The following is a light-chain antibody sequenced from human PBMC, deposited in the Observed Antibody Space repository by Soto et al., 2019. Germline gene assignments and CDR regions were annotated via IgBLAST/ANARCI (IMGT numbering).Light chain of an antibody. Sequence: ETVMTQSPATLSVSPGERATLSCRASQSVSSNLAWYQQKPGQAPRLLIFGASTRATGIPARFSGSGSGTDFTLTISSLQSEDFAVYHCQQYNNWPPVTFGQGTRLEIK. CDR2: GAS. J-gene: IGKJ5*01. CDR3: QQYNNWPPVT. V-gene: IGKV3-15*01. CDR1: QSVSSN.